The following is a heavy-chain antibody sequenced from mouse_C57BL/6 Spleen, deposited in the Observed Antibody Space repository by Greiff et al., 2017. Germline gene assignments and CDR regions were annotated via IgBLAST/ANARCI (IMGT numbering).Heavy chain of an antibody. CDR3: ARRAYYDYDGGYYYAMDY. V-gene: IGHV5-9*01. J-gene: IGHJ4*01. CDR1: GFTFSSYT. CDR2: ISGGGGNT. D-gene: IGHD2-4*01. Sequence: EVHLVESGGGLVKPGGSLKLSCAASGFTFSSYTMSWVRQTPEKRLEWVATISGGGGNTYYPDSVKGRFTISRDNAKNTLYLQMSSLRSEDTALYYCARRAYYDYDGGYYYAMDYWGQGTSVTVSS.